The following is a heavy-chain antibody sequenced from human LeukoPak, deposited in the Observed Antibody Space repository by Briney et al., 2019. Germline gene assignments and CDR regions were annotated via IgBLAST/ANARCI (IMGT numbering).Heavy chain of an antibody. D-gene: IGHD6-13*01. Sequence: PGRSLRLSCAASGFTFSSYGMHWVRQAPGKGLEWVAVISYDGSNKYYADSVKGRFTISRDNSKNTLYLQMNSLRAEDTAVYYCAKEAAAGTFDYWGQGTLVTVSS. CDR3: AKEAAAGTFDY. CDR1: GFTFSSYG. J-gene: IGHJ4*02. V-gene: IGHV3-30*18. CDR2: ISYDGSNK.